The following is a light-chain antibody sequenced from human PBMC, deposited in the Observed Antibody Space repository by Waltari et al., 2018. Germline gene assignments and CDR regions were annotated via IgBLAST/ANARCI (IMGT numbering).Light chain of an antibody. Sequence: EIVLTQSPGTLSWSPGERATLPCRASQSVSRALAWYQQNPGQAPRLLIYGASNRATGIPDRFSGRGSGTDFSLIISRLEPEDFAVYYCQHYVSLPVTFGQGTKVEIK. CDR2: GAS. CDR1: QSVSRA. V-gene: IGKV3-20*01. CDR3: QHYVSLPVT. J-gene: IGKJ1*01.